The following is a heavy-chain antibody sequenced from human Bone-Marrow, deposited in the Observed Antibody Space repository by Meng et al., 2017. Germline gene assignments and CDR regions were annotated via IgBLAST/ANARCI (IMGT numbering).Heavy chain of an antibody. D-gene: IGHD3-10*01. CDR1: GNSFSNYW. V-gene: IGHV5-51*01. CDR2: IYPVDFDT. CDR3: ARGGFGELLRRWFDP. Sequence: GESLKISCKGSGNSFSNYWIAWVRQMPGKGLEWMGIIYPVDFDTRYSPPFQGQVTISVDKSISTAYLQWSSLKASDTAMYYCARGGFGELLRRWFDPWGQGTLVTVSS. J-gene: IGHJ5*02.